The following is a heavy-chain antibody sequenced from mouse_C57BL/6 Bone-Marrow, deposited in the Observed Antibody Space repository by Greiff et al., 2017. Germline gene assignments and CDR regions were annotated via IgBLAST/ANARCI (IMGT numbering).Heavy chain of an antibody. CDR1: GYTFTSYW. Sequence: VQLQQPGAELVKPGASVKLSCKASGYTFTSYWMPWVKQRPGQGLEWIGMIHPTSGRTNYNEKFKSKATMTVDKSSSTAYMQLSSLTSEDSAVYYCAIAAHSNYDWYFDVGGTGTTVTVSS. J-gene: IGHJ1*03. V-gene: IGHV1-64*01. CDR3: AIAAHSNYDWYFDV. D-gene: IGHD2-5*01. CDR2: IHPTSGRT.